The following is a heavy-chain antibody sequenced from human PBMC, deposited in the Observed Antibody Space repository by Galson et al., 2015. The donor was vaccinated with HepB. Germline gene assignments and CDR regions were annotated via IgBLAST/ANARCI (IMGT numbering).Heavy chain of an antibody. CDR2: ISAYNGNT. D-gene: IGHD3-10*01. CDR1: GYTLTSYG. CDR3: ARDDLLVFGEYI. J-gene: IGHJ4*02. V-gene: IGHV1-18*01. Sequence: SVKVSCKASGYTLTSYGISWVRQAPGQGLEWMGWISAYNGNTNYAQKLQGRVTITRDKSAITAYIELSSLRSEDTALYYCARDDLLVFGEYIWGQGTLVTVSS.